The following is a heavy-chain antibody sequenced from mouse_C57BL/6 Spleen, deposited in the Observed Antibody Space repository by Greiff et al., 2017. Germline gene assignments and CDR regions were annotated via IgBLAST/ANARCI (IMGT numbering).Heavy chain of an antibody. CDR1: GFTFSSYA. J-gene: IGHJ2*01. CDR2: ISSGGDYI. D-gene: IGHD3-2*02. CDR3: TRDGGQLRLRGGAFDY. V-gene: IGHV5-9-1*02. Sequence: EVKLVESGEGLVKPGGSLKLSCAASGFTFSSYAMSWVRQTPEKRLEWVAYISSGGDYIYDADTVKGRFTISRDNARNTLYLQMSSLKSEDTAMYYCTRDGGQLRLRGGAFDYWGQGTTLTVSS.